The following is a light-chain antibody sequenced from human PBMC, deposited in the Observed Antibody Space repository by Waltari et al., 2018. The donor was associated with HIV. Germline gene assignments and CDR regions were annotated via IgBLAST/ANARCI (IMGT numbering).Light chain of an antibody. J-gene: IGLJ7*01. CDR3: ASWDDRVNGAV. V-gene: IGLV1-44*01. CDR2: SDD. Sequence: QSVLTQPPSASGTPGRRVTISCSGTRSSIGSHTVIWYTHLPGMAPRLLIYSDDQRPSGVPERFSGSKSGASASLAISWLHSEDEGDYYCASWDDRVNGAVFGGGTQLTVL. CDR1: RSSIGSHT.